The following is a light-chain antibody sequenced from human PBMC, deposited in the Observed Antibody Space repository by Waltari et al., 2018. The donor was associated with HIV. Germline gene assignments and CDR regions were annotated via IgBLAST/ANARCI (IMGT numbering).Light chain of an antibody. Sequence: DIVMTQSPDSLAVSLGERATINCKSSQTLLFSSNNRNYLAWYQQKPGQPPKLLFYWESTRESGDPDRFSATGSGTNFTLTISSLQAEDVAVYYCQQYYSVPWTFGQGTTVEIK. CDR3: QQYYSVPWT. CDR1: QTLLFSSNNRNY. J-gene: IGKJ1*01. CDR2: WES. V-gene: IGKV4-1*01.